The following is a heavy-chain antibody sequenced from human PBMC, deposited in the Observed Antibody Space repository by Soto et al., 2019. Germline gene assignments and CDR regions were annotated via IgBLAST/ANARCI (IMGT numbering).Heavy chain of an antibody. CDR2: ISGSGGST. Sequence: GGSLRLSCAASGFTFSSYAMSWVRQAPGKGLEWVSAISGSGGSTYYADSVKGRFTISRDNSKNTLYLQMNSLRAEDTAVYYCAKLADYDDYIGYYFDYWGQGTLVTVSS. CDR3: AKLADYDDYIGYYFDY. CDR1: GFTFSSYA. V-gene: IGHV3-23*01. J-gene: IGHJ4*02. D-gene: IGHD3-16*01.